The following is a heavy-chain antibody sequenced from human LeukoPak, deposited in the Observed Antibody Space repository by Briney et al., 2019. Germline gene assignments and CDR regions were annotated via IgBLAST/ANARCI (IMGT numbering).Heavy chain of an antibody. D-gene: IGHD6-13*01. CDR2: IYYSGST. Sequence: SETLSLTCTVSGGSISSSSYYWGWIRQPPGKGLEWIGSIYYSGSTYYNPSLKSRVTISVDTSKNQFSLKLSSVTAADTAVYYCASAIAAAGTKGDYWGQGTLVTVSS. CDR3: ASAIAAAGTKGDY. CDR1: GGSISSSSYY. V-gene: IGHV4-39*01. J-gene: IGHJ4*02.